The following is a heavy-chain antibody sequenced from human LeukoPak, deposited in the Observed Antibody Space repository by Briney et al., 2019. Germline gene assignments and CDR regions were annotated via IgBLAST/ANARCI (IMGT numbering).Heavy chain of an antibody. Sequence: GGSLRLSCAASGFTFSSYSMNWVRQAPGKGLEWVSYISSSSSTIYYADSVKGRFTISRDNAKNSLYLQMNSLRAEDTAVYYCATVGESDAFDIWGQGRMVTVSS. V-gene: IGHV3-48*01. D-gene: IGHD3-10*01. CDR3: ATVGESDAFDI. CDR1: GFTFSSYS. J-gene: IGHJ3*02. CDR2: ISSSSSTI.